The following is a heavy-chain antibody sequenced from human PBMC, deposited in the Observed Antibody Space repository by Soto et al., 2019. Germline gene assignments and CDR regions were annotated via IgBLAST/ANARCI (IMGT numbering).Heavy chain of an antibody. D-gene: IGHD3-10*01. CDR3: ARSRSGAVADSFDS. V-gene: IGHV3-30*04. CDR2: VSSDGSAK. CDR1: GFTFRRHA. J-gene: IGHJ4*02. Sequence: ESVGGVVQPGRSLRISSAASGFTFRRHAVHWVRQAPGKGLEWVAVVSSDGSAKYYLDSVKGRFTSSRDNSKNTAFLQLNSLSSEDTAVYYCARSRSGAVADSFDSWGQGTLVTVST.